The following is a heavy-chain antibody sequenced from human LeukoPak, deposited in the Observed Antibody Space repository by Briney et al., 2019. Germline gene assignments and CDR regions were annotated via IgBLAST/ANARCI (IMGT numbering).Heavy chain of an antibody. CDR3: ARDLYCSSTSCYGDQEAVFDY. CDR1: GFTFSSYS. J-gene: IGHJ4*02. D-gene: IGHD2-2*01. V-gene: IGHV3-21*01. CDR2: ISSSSSYI. Sequence: PGGSLRLSCAASGFTFSSYSMNWVRQAPGKGLEWVSSISSSSSYIYYADSVKGRFTISRDNAKNSLYLQMNSLRAEDTAVYYCARDLYCSSTSCYGDQEAVFDYWGQGTLVTVSS.